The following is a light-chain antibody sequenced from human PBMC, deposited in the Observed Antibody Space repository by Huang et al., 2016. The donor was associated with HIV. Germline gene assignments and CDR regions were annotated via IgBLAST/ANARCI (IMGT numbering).Light chain of an antibody. CDR2: GAS. Sequence: EIVMTQSPATLSVSPGERATLSCRASQSVSSNLAWYQQKPGQAPRLLIYGASPRATGIPARFSGSGSGTEFTLTISSLQSEDFAVYYCQQYNNWRGTFGQGTKLEIK. J-gene: IGKJ2*01. CDR3: QQYNNWRGT. CDR1: QSVSSN. V-gene: IGKV3-15*01.